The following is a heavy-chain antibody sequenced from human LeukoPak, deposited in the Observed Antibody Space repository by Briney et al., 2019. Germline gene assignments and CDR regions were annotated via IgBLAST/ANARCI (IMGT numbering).Heavy chain of an antibody. CDR3: ARSSGSYSDFDY. V-gene: IGHV4-4*07. CDR1: GGSISSYY. CDR2: IYTSGST. J-gene: IGHJ4*02. D-gene: IGHD1-26*01. Sequence: SETLSLTCTVSGGSISSYYWSWIRQPAGKGLEWIGRIYTSGSTNYNPSLKSRVTISVDTSKNQFSLKLSSVTAADTAVYYRARSSGSYSDFDYWGQGTLVTVSS.